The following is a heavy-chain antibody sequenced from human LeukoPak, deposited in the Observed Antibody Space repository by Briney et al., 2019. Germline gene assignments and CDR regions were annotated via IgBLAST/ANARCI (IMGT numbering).Heavy chain of an antibody. CDR2: IYYSGST. CDR3: ARLDYYGSGSYYNDY. V-gene: IGHV4-39*07. CDR1: GGSISSSSYY. J-gene: IGHJ4*02. Sequence: SETLSLTCTVSGGSISSSSYYWGWIRQPPGKGLEWIGSIYYSGSTYYNPSLKSRVTISVDTSKNRFSLKLSSVTAADTAVYYCARLDYYGSGSYYNDYWGQGTLVTVSS. D-gene: IGHD3-10*01.